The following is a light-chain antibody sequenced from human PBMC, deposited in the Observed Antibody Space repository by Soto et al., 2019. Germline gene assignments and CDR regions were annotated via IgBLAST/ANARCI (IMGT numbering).Light chain of an antibody. Sequence: DIQLTQSPSFLSASVGDRVTITCRASQGISSYLAWYQHKPGKAPKLLIYAASTLQSGVPSRFSGSGSGTEFTLTISSLQPEDFATDYCQQLNGYPYTFGQGTKLEIK. J-gene: IGKJ2*01. CDR3: QQLNGYPYT. V-gene: IGKV1-9*01. CDR1: QGISSY. CDR2: AAS.